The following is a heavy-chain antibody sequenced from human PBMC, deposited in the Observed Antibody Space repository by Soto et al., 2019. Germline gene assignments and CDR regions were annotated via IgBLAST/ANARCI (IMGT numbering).Heavy chain of an antibody. Sequence: QVQLVQSGAEVKKPGSSVKVSCKASGGTFSSYTISWVRQAPGQGLEWMGRIIPILAIANYAQKFQGRVTITADKSTSTAYMELSSLRSEDTAVYYCALWVAPKRDYYYYYYMDVWGKGTTVTVSS. CDR1: GGTFSSYT. V-gene: IGHV1-69*02. D-gene: IGHD2-15*01. CDR2: IIPILAIA. CDR3: ALWVAPKRDYYYYYYMDV. J-gene: IGHJ6*03.